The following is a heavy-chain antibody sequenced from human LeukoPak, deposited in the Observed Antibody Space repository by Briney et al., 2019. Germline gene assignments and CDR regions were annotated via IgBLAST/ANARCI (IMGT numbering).Heavy chain of an antibody. Sequence: ASVKVSCKASGYTFTGYFIHWVGQAPGQGLEWMGWINPNSGVTNYAQNFQGRVAMTRDTSITTVYMELASLRSDDTAVYYCARGGRWSSSSVDYWGQGTLVTVSS. J-gene: IGHJ4*02. V-gene: IGHV1-2*02. CDR3: ARGGRWSSSSVDY. CDR2: INPNSGVT. D-gene: IGHD6-6*01. CDR1: GYTFTGYF.